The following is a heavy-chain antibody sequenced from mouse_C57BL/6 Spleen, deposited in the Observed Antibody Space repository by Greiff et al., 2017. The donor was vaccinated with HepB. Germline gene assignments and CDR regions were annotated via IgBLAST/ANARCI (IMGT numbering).Heavy chain of an antibody. D-gene: IGHD2-4*01. Sequence: EVMLVESEGGLVQPGSSMKLSCTASGFTFSDYYMAWVRQVPEKGLEWVANINYDGSSTYYLDSLKSRFIISRDNAKNILYLQMSSLKSEDTATYYCARGSPYYDYGDWFAYWGQGTLVTVSA. V-gene: IGHV5-16*01. CDR3: ARGSPYYDYGDWFAY. CDR2: INYDGSST. J-gene: IGHJ3*01. CDR1: GFTFSDYY.